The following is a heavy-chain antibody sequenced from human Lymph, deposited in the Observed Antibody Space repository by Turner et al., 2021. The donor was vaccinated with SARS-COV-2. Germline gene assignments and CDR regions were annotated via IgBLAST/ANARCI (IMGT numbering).Heavy chain of an antibody. CDR3: ARAAQLTVWFDP. D-gene: IGHD3-9*01. CDR1: GYTFTRYD. Sequence: QVQLVQSGAEVKKPGASVKVSSMASGYTFTRYDINWVRQATGQGLEWMGWMDPNSGNTGYAQKFQGRATMTRNTSISTAYMELSSLRSEDTAVYYCARAAQLTVWFDPWGQGTLVTVSS. V-gene: IGHV1-8*01. J-gene: IGHJ5*02. CDR2: MDPNSGNT.